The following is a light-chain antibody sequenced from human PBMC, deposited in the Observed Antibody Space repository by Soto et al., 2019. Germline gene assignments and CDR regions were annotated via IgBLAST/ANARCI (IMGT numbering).Light chain of an antibody. J-gene: IGLJ3*02. CDR2: DVS. CDR3: SSYAGSNNWV. V-gene: IGLV2-8*01. CDR1: SSNVGVYDY. Sequence: QSALTQPPSASGSPGQSVTISCNETSSNVGVYDYVSWYQQHPGKAPKVMIYDVSKRPSGVPGRFSGSKSGNTASLNVSGLQAEDEADYYCSSYAGSNNWVFGGGTKLTVL.